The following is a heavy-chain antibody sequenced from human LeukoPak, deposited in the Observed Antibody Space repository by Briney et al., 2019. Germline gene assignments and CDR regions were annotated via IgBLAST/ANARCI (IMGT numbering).Heavy chain of an antibody. J-gene: IGHJ3*02. CDR2: IYHSGST. Sequence: SETLSLTCAVSGGSISSGGYSWSWIRQPPGKGLEWIGYIYHSGSTYYNPSLRSRVTISVDRSKNQFSLKLSSVTAADTAVYYCARTSIAARRANAFDIWGQGTMVTVSS. CDR3: ARTSIAARRANAFDI. V-gene: IGHV4-30-2*01. D-gene: IGHD6-6*01. CDR1: GGSISSGGYS.